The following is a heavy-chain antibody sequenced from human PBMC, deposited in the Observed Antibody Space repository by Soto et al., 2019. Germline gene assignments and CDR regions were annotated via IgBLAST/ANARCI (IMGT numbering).Heavy chain of an antibody. CDR2: ISGSGGST. CDR3: AKATGGSYSRCDY. D-gene: IGHD1-26*01. J-gene: IGHJ4*02. Sequence: EVQLLESGGGLVQPGGSLRLSCAASGFTFSSYAMSWVRQAPGKGLEWVSAISGSGGSTYYADSVKGRFTISRDNSKNTLYLQMNSLRAEDTDVYYCAKATGGSYSRCDYWGQGTLVTVSS. CDR1: GFTFSSYA. V-gene: IGHV3-23*01.